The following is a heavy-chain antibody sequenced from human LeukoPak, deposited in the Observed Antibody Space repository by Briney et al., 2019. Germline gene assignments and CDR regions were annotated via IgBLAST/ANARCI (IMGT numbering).Heavy chain of an antibody. V-gene: IGHV4-39*07. CDR3: ARGAAGTRY. CDR2: INYSGST. J-gene: IGHJ4*02. Sequence: PSETLSLTCTVSGGSISSSSYYWGWIRQPPGKGLEWTGSINYSGSTYYNPSLKSRVTISVDTSKNQFSLKLSSVTAADTAVYYCARGAAGTRYRGQGTLVTVSS. CDR1: GGSISSSSYY. D-gene: IGHD6-13*01.